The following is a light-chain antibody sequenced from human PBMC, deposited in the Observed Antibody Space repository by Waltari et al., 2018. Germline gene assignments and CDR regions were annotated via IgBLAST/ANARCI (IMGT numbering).Light chain of an antibody. CDR1: QGSSTH. Sequence: DIQMTQSPPSLSPAVGDRDTITCRASQGSSTHLAWHQRNTGKAPALLISDASSLQSGVPARFSGSGSGTDFTLTISNLEPEDCATYYCQQTNSVPLNFGGGTRVAI. CDR3: QQTNSVPLN. V-gene: IGKV1-12*01. J-gene: IGKJ4*01. CDR2: DAS.